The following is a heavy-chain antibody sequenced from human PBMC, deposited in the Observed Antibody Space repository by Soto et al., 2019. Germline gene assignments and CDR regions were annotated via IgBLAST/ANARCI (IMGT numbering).Heavy chain of an antibody. D-gene: IGHD6-13*01. CDR1: GFSLSTSEVG. Sequence: QITLKESGPTLVKPTQTLTLTCTFSGFSLSTSEVGVGWIRQPPGKALEWLELLYWDDDKRYNPSLKSRLTITKDTSKNQVVLTLTNMDPVDTATYYCVHRAGMGGNSWLPGHWGQGTLVTVSS. CDR2: LYWDDDK. J-gene: IGHJ4*02. V-gene: IGHV2-5*02. CDR3: VHRAGMGGNSWLPGH.